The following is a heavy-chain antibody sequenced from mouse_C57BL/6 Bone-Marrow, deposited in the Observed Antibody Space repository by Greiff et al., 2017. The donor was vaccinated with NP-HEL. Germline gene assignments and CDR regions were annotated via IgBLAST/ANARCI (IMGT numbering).Heavy chain of an antibody. CDR3: ARKDYGSSWGDY. D-gene: IGHD1-1*01. Sequence: VQLQQSGPVLVKPGASVKMSCKASGYTFTDYYMNWVKQSHGKSLEWIGVINPYNGGTSYNQKFKGKATLTVDKSSSTAYMELNSLTSEDSAVYYCARKDYGSSWGDYWGQGTTLTVSS. CDR1: GYTFTDYY. J-gene: IGHJ2*01. V-gene: IGHV1-19*01. CDR2: INPYNGGT.